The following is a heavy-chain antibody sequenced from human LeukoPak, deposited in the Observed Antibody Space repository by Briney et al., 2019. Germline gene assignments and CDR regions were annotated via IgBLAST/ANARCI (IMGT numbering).Heavy chain of an antibody. CDR2: ISSSSSYI. D-gene: IGHD5-12*01. J-gene: IGHJ4*02. V-gene: IGHV3-21*01. Sequence: GGSLRLSCAASGFTFSSCSMNWVRQAPGKGLEWVSYISSSSSYIYYADSVKGRFTISRDNAKNSLYLQMNSLRGEDTAVYYCARDLGYSGHVSGRDYWGQGTLVTVSS. CDR3: ARDLGYSGHVSGRDY. CDR1: GFTFSSCS.